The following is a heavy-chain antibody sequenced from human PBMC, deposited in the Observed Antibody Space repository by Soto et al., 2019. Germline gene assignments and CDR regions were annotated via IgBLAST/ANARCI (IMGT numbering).Heavy chain of an antibody. D-gene: IGHD5-12*01. CDR3: ARDAPGGYDFSPYYYGMDV. CDR2: IYHSGST. CDR1: GGSISSSNC. Sequence: SATRSLTCTVSGGSISSSNCWSFFRQPPGKGREWIGEIYHSGSTNYNPSLKSRVTISVDKSKNQFSLKLSSVTAADTAVYYCARDAPGGYDFSPYYYGMDVWGQGTTVTVSS. J-gene: IGHJ6*02. V-gene: IGHV4-4*02.